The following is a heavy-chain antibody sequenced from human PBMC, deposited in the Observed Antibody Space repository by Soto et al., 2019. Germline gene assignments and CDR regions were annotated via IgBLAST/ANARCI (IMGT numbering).Heavy chain of an antibody. CDR2: ISAYNGNT. Sequence: ASVKVSCKASGYTFTSYGISWVRQAPGQGLEWMGWISAYNGNTNYAQKLQGRVTMTTDTSTSTAYMELRSLRSDDTAVYYCAREGSKTRGYDYIWGSYRPDYWGQGTLVTVSS. CDR3: AREGSKTRGYDYIWGSYRPDY. CDR1: GYTFTSYG. D-gene: IGHD3-16*02. J-gene: IGHJ4*02. V-gene: IGHV1-18*01.